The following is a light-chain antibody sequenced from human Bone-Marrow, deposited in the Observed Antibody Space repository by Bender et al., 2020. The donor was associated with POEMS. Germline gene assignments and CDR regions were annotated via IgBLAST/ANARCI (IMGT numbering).Light chain of an antibody. J-gene: IGLJ3*02. V-gene: IGLV2-23*01. Sequence: QSALTQPASVSGSPGQSITISCTGTSSYVGNYNLVSWYQKHPGKAPQLIIYEGSKRPSGVSYRFSGSNSANTASLTISGLQAEDEADYYCCSYAGSSIWVFGGGTKVTVL. CDR3: CSYAGSSIWV. CDR1: SSYVGNYNL. CDR2: EGS.